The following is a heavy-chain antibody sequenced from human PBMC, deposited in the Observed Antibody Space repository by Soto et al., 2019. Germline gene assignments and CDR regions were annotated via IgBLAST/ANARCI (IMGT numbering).Heavy chain of an antibody. CDR3: ARVWGGAFDI. Sequence: ASETLSLTCTVSGGTISSWYWSWIRQPPGKGLEWIGYIYYSGSTNYNPSLKSRVTISVDTSKNQFSLKLSSVTAADTAVYYCARVWGGAFDIWGQGTMVTVSS. CDR2: IYYSGST. CDR1: GGTISSWY. J-gene: IGHJ3*02. V-gene: IGHV4-59*01. D-gene: IGHD3-10*01.